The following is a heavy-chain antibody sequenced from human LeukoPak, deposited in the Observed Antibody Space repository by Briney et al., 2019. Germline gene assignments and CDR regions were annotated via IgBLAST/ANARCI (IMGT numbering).Heavy chain of an antibody. Sequence: PGGSLRLSCAASGFTFSSYSMNWVRQAPGKGLEWVSSISSSSSYIYYADSVKGRFTISRDNAKNSLYLQMNSLRAEDTAVYYCAREGYYDILTGDAFDIWGQGTMVIVSS. J-gene: IGHJ3*02. D-gene: IGHD3-9*01. CDR2: ISSSSSYI. CDR1: GFTFSSYS. CDR3: AREGYYDILTGDAFDI. V-gene: IGHV3-21*01.